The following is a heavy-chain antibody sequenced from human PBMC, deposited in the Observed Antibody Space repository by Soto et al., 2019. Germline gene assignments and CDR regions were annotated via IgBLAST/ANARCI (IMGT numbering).Heavy chain of an antibody. V-gene: IGHV6-1*01. Sequence: SQTLSLTCAISGDSVSSNSAAWNWIRQSPSRVLEWLGRTYYRYKWYNDYAVSVKSRITINPDTSKNQFSLQLNSVPPEDTAVYYWARVVLAVGNNWYGPLGPGNLGTVSS. CDR1: GDSVSSNSAA. D-gene: IGHD3-3*02. J-gene: IGHJ5*02. CDR2: TYYRYKWYN. CDR3: ARVVLAVGNNWYGP.